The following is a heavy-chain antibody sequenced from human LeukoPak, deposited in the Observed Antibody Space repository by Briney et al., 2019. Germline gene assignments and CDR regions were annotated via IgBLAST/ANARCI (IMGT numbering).Heavy chain of an antibody. CDR3: AKGITIFGVGPKTPFDY. CDR2: IRYDGSNK. J-gene: IGHJ4*02. D-gene: IGHD3-3*01. CDR1: GFTFSSYG. V-gene: IGHV3-30*02. Sequence: GGSLRLSCAASGFTFSSYGMHWVRQAPGKGLEWVAFIRYDGSNKYYADSVKGRFTISRDNSKNTLYLQMNSLRAEDTAVYYCAKGITIFGVGPKTPFDYWGQGTLVTVSS.